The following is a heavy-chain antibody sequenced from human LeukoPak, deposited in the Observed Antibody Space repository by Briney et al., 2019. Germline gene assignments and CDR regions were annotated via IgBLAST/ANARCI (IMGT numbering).Heavy chain of an antibody. Sequence: SVRLSRAASGFTFGRVSITWVAGAPRKRLEWVSAISSSSSYIDYADSVKGRFTISRDNAKNSLYLQINSLRAEDTAVYYCARDGPPGIVGATRFDYWGQGTLVTVSS. D-gene: IGHD1-26*01. V-gene: IGHV3-21*01. CDR1: GFTFGRVS. CDR3: ARDGPPGIVGATRFDY. CDR2: ISSSSSYI. J-gene: IGHJ4*02.